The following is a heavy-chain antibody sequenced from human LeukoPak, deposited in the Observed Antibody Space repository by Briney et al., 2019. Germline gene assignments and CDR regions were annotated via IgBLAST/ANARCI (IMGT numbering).Heavy chain of an antibody. D-gene: IGHD6-19*01. CDR2: ISGSGGVT. CDR1: GFTFSSYA. CDR3: AKGVPGSGWYSGFDAFDV. V-gene: IGHV3-23*01. Sequence: PGGSLRLSCAASGFTFSSYAMSWVRQAPGKGLEWVSGISGSGGVTYYADSVKGRFSISRDNSKNTVFLHMNSLRVQDTAVYYCAKGVPGSGWYSGFDAFDVWGQGTMVTVSS. J-gene: IGHJ3*01.